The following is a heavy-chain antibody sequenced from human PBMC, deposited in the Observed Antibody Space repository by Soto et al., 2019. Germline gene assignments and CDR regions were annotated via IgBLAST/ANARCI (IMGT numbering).Heavy chain of an antibody. CDR2: ISGDSTYI. CDR1: GFTFGSHS. J-gene: IGHJ4*02. CDR3: GRAGLGVVGAASRPLCQ. Sequence: EVQLVESGGGLVKPGESLRLSCAASGFTFGSHSMYWVRQAPGKGLEWVSSISGDSTYICYADSVQGRFTIFRDNAENSLYLQMNSLRAEYTAVDYCGRAGLGVVGAASRPLCQWGPGRLVSVSS. V-gene: IGHV3-21*01. D-gene: IGHD2-15*01.